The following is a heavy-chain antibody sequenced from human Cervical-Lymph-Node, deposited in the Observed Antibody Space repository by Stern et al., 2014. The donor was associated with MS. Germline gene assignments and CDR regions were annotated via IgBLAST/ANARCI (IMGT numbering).Heavy chain of an antibody. D-gene: IGHD3-22*01. CDR3: ATDRNDTGLEAFDL. J-gene: IGHJ3*01. Sequence: QVQLMQSGAEVKKPGASVKVSCKVSGYTLSKVSMHWVRQAPGPGLEWMGTADSEDGGGNYAQTFEARVSMTEDTSTDTAYMELSSLTSDDTAVYYCATDRNDTGLEAFDLWGQGTMVTVSS. CDR2: ADSEDGGG. V-gene: IGHV1-24*01. CDR1: GYTLSKVS.